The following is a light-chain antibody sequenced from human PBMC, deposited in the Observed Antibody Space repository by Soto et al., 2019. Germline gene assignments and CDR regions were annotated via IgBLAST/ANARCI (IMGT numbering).Light chain of an antibody. Sequence: QSVLTQPASVSGSPGHSLTISCTGTSSDVGGYNYVSWYQHHPGKAPKLIIYDVSNRPSGVSNRFSGSKSGNTASLTISGLQPEDEADYYCSSYTTSNTRQIVFGTGTKVTGL. J-gene: IGLJ1*01. CDR2: DVS. V-gene: IGLV2-14*03. CDR3: SSYTTSNTRQIV. CDR1: SSDVGGYNY.